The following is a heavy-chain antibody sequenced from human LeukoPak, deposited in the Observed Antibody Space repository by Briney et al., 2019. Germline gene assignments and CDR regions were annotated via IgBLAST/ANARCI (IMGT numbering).Heavy chain of an antibody. J-gene: IGHJ5*02. CDR1: GFTFSSYA. V-gene: IGHV3-23*01. CDR2: ISSSGGDT. CDR3: AKGAYCSSTSCTGDWFDP. Sequence: GGSLRLSCAASGFTFSSYAMSWVRQAPGKGLEWVSSISSSGGDTYYADSVKGRFTISRDNSKNTLYLQMNTLRAADTAVYYCAKGAYCSSTSCTGDWFDPWGQGTLVTVSS. D-gene: IGHD2-2*01.